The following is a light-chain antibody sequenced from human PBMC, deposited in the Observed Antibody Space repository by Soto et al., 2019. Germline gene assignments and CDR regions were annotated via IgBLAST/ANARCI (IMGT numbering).Light chain of an antibody. CDR3: CSYAGSSTFYV. CDR1: SSDVGSYNL. V-gene: IGLV2-23*01. J-gene: IGLJ1*01. CDR2: EGS. Sequence: QSALTQPASVSGSPGQSITISCTGTSSDVGSYNLVSWYQQHPGKAPKLMIYEGSKRPSGVSNRFSGSKSGNTASLTISGLQAEDEADYYCCSYAGSSTFYVFGIGTK.